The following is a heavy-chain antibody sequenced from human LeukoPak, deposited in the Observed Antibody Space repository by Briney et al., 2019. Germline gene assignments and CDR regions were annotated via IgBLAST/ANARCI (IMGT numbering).Heavy chain of an antibody. CDR2: ISSSSSTI. J-gene: IGHJ4*02. Sequence: GGSLRLSCAASGFTFSSYGMTWVRQAPGKGLEWVSYISSSSSTIYYADSVKGRFTISRDNAKNSLYLQMNSLRAEDTAVYYCAREYGGYGHPFDYWGQGTLVTVSS. CDR1: GFTFSSYG. V-gene: IGHV3-48*01. D-gene: IGHD5-12*01. CDR3: AREYGGYGHPFDY.